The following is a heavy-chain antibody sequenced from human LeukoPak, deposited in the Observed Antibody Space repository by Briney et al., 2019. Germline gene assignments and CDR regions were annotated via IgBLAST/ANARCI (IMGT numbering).Heavy chain of an antibody. V-gene: IGHV4-61*01. CDR3: ATIRGYCSGGRCYSDWYFDL. CDR2: IYYSGTT. J-gene: IGHJ2*01. D-gene: IGHD2-15*01. Sequence: SETLSLTCTVSGGSVSSASYYWSWIRQPPGKGLEWIGYIYYSGTTNYNPSLKRRVTVSVDTSKNQFYLRLTSVTAADTAVYYCATIRGYCSGGRCYSDWYFDLWGRGTLVTVSS. CDR1: GGSVSSASYY.